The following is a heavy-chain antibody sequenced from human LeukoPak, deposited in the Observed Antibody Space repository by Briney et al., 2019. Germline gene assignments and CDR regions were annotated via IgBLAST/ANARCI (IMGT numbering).Heavy chain of an antibody. CDR1: GYIFPSHG. Sequence: ASVKVSCKASGYIFPSHGISWVRQAPGQGLEWMGWISGYNGNTNYAQDLQGRVTMTTDTSTRTAYMELRTLRSDDTAVYYCARSSAGGPPDYWGQGTLVTVSS. J-gene: IGHJ4*02. CDR3: ARSSAGGPPDY. CDR2: ISGYNGNT. V-gene: IGHV1-18*01. D-gene: IGHD2-8*02.